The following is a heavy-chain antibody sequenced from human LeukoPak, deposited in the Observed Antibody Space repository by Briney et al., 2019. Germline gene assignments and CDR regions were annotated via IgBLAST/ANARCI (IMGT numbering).Heavy chain of an antibody. Sequence: KSSETLSLTCAVYGASFSGYYWNWIHQPPGKGLEWIGEINHSGSTNYNPSLKSRVTISVDTSKNQFSLKLSSVTAADTAVYYCARGSGYDPFPDYWGQGTLVTVSS. CDR2: INHSGST. CDR1: GASFSGYY. J-gene: IGHJ4*02. V-gene: IGHV4-34*01. CDR3: ARGSGYDPFPDY. D-gene: IGHD5-12*01.